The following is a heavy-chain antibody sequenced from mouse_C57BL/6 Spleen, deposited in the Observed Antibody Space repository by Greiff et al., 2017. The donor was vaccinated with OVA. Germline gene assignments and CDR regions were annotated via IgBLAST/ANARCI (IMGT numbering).Heavy chain of an antibody. CDR3: ADGDYDRYFDV. CDR1: GYTFTSYD. D-gene: IGHD2-4*01. V-gene: IGHV1-85*01. Sequence: VMLVESGPELVKPGASVKLSCKASGYTFTSYDINWVKQRPGQGLEWIGWIYPRDGSTKYNEKFKGKATLTVDTSSSTAYMELHSLTSEDSAVYFCADGDYDRYFDVWGTGTTVTVSS. CDR2: IYPRDGST. J-gene: IGHJ1*03.